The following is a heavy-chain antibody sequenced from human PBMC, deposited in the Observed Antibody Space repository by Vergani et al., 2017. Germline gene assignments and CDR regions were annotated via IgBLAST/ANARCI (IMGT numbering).Heavy chain of an antibody. CDR1: GFTFNEYW. CDR2: MNGDGDTI. CDR3: ARAREXRFGVVSENLFDP. V-gene: IGHV3-74*02. Sequence: EVQLVESGGGLVQPGGSLRLSCAASGFTFNEYWMHWARQVPGKGLVWVSGMNGDGDTISYADSVKGRFTISRDNAKNTLFLQMNSLRAEDTAVYYCARAREXRFGVVSENLFDPWGQGTLVTVSS. D-gene: IGHD3-3*01. J-gene: IGHJ5*02.